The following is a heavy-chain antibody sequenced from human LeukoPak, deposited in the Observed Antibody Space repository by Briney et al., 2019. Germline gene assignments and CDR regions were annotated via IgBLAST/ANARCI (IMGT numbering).Heavy chain of an antibody. V-gene: IGHV1-18*01. CDR2: ISAYNGNT. D-gene: IGHD3-10*01. Sequence: ASVKVSCKASGYTFTSYGISWVRQAPGQGLEWMGWISAYNGNTNYAQKLQGRVTMTTDTSTSTAYMELRSLRSDDTAVYYCARASAITMVRGVSDYWGQGTLVTVSS. CDR3: ARASAITMVRGVSDY. J-gene: IGHJ4*02. CDR1: GYTFTSYG.